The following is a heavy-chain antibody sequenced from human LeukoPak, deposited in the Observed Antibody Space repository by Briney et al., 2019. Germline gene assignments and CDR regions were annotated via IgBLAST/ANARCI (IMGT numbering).Heavy chain of an antibody. V-gene: IGHV3-7*03. CDR2: IKKDGSQK. CDR3: TRVFGGYDVSDY. CDR1: GFTFSSVW. J-gene: IGHJ4*02. D-gene: IGHD3-3*01. Sequence: PGGSLRLSCAASGFTFSSVWMSWVRQAPGKGLEWVANIKKDGSQKYYVDSVEGRFTISRDNAKNSLYLQMDSLRADDTAVYYCTRVFGGYDVSDYWGQGTLVTVSS.